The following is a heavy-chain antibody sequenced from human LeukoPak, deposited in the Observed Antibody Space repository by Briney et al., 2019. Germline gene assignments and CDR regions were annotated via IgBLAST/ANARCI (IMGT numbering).Heavy chain of an antibody. J-gene: IGHJ5*02. Sequence: GGSLRLSCVASGFTFSIYAIHWVRQAPGKGLEGVAVISDDGSKKYYADSVRGRLTISRDNSKSTLFLQMNSLRAEDTAVYYCARERIAATGTGWFDPWGQGTLVTVSS. V-gene: IGHV3-30*04. CDR3: ARERIAATGTGWFDP. CDR2: ISDDGSKK. D-gene: IGHD6-13*01. CDR1: GFTFSIYA.